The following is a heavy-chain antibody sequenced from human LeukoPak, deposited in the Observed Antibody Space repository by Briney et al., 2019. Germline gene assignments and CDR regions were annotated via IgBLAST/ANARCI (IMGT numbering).Heavy chain of an antibody. CDR1: GGSIRSSHYY. V-gene: IGHV4-39*01. D-gene: IGHD4-17*01. Sequence: PSETLSLTCSVSGGSIRSSHYYWGWIRQPPGQGLEWIASVYYSGSTYYTPSLRSRVTISIDTSKNQFSLKLTSVTAADTAVFYCARQGGDNGYYYFDFWGQRTLVTVSS. J-gene: IGHJ4*02. CDR2: VYYSGST. CDR3: ARQGGDNGYYYFDF.